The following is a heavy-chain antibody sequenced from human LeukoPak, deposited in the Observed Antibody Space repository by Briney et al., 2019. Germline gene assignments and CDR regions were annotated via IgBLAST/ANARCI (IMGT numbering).Heavy chain of an antibody. CDR3: ATAPTYYDFWSGYYRGYYFDY. CDR1: GYTLTELS. D-gene: IGHD3-3*01. V-gene: IGHV1-24*01. J-gene: IGHJ4*02. CDR2: FDPEDGET. Sequence: ASVKVSCKVSGYTLTELSMHWVRQAPGKGLEWMGGFDPEDGETIYAQKFQGRVTMTEDTSTDTAYMELSSLRSEDTAVYCCATAPTYYDFWSGYYRGYYFDYWGQGTLVTVSS.